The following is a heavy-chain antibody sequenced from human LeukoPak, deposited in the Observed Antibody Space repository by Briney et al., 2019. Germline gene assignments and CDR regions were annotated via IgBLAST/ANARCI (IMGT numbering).Heavy chain of an antibody. Sequence: ASVKVSCKASGYTFTSYYMHWVRQAPGQGLEWMGVINPSGSSTRYAQKFQGRVTMTRDTSTSTVYMEVSSLRSEDTAVYYCAMGYCINTTCYSSYWGQGTLVTVSS. CDR3: AMGYCINTTCYSSY. CDR2: INPSGSST. J-gene: IGHJ4*02. D-gene: IGHD2-2*01. V-gene: IGHV1-46*03. CDR1: GYTFTSYY.